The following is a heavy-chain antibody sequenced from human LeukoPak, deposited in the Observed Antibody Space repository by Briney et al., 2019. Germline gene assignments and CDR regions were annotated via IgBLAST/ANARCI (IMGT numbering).Heavy chain of an antibody. Sequence: PSETLSLTCTVSGGSISSNNYYWGWIRQPPGKGLEWIGSIYYSGSTYYNPSLKSRVTISVDTSKNQFSLKLSSVTAADTAVYYCARVRRLDSSSWYSPDYYYYYMDVWGKGTTVTVSS. CDR1: GGSISSNNYY. CDR2: IYYSGST. J-gene: IGHJ6*03. CDR3: ARVRRLDSSSWYSPDYYYYYMDV. V-gene: IGHV4-39*07. D-gene: IGHD6-13*01.